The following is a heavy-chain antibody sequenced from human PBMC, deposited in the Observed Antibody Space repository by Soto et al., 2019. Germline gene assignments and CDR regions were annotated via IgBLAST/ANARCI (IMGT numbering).Heavy chain of an antibody. Sequence: EVQLLESGGGLVQPGGSLRLSCAASGFTFSSYAMSWVRQAPGKGLEWVSAISGSGGSTYYADSVKGRFTISRDNSENTLYLQMNSLRAEDTAVYYCAKDRAMIVVVIIGYYFDYWGQGTLVTVSS. D-gene: IGHD3-22*01. CDR2: ISGSGGST. J-gene: IGHJ4*02. CDR3: AKDRAMIVVVIIGYYFDY. V-gene: IGHV3-23*01. CDR1: GFTFSSYA.